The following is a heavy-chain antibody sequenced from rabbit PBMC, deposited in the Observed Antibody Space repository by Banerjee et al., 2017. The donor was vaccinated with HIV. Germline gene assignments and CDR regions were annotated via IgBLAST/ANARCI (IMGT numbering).Heavy chain of an antibody. CDR1: GFSFSSGYW. Sequence: EESGGDLVKPGGTLTLTCTASGFSFSSGYWLCWVRQAPGKGLEWIACIDTGRSGRTDYASWAKGRFTISKTSSTTVTLQMTSLTAADTATYFCVSYDDYGDRNLWGPGTLVTVS. J-gene: IGHJ4*01. CDR3: VSYDDYGDRNL. V-gene: IGHV1S45*01. D-gene: IGHD2-1*01. CDR2: IDTGRSGRT.